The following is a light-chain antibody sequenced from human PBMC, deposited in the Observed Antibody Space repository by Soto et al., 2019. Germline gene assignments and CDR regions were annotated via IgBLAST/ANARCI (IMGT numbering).Light chain of an antibody. J-gene: IGKJ2*01. CDR1: QSISNW. CDR2: KAS. CDR3: RHYKTYSPPYT. Sequence: DIQLTQFPATLSASVGDRITITCRASQSISNWLAWYQQKPGTAPNLLIYKASTFESGVPSRFSGSGSGTEFTLTITSLQPDDFASYYYRHYKTYSPPYTFGQGTKLEIK. V-gene: IGKV1-5*03.